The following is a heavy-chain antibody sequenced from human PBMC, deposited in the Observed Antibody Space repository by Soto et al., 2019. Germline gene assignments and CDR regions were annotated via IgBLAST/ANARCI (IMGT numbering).Heavy chain of an antibody. CDR1: GGSISSYY. J-gene: IGHJ6*02. V-gene: IGHV4-59*01. CDR2: IYYSGST. Sequence: SETLSLTCTVSGGSISSYYWSWIRQPPGKGLEWTGYIYYSGSTNYNPSLKSRVTTSVDTSKNQFSLKLSSVTAADTAVYYCARVGGYSANPSPHYYYYYGMDVWGQGTTVTVSS. D-gene: IGHD2-15*01. CDR3: ARVGGYSANPSPHYYYYYGMDV.